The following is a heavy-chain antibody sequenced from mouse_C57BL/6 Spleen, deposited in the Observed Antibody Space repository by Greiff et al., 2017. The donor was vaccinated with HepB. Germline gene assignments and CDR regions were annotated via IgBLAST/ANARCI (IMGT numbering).Heavy chain of an antibody. CDR1: GYSFTGYY. J-gene: IGHJ2*01. CDR3: ARWDSNYPYYFDY. D-gene: IGHD2-5*01. CDR2: INPSTGGT. Sequence: EVQLQQSGPELVKPGASVKISCKASGYSFTGYYMNWVKQSPEKSLEWIGEINPSTGGTTYNQKFKAKATLTVDKSSSTAYMQLKSLTSEDSAVYYCARWDSNYPYYFDYWGQGTTLTVSS. V-gene: IGHV1-42*01.